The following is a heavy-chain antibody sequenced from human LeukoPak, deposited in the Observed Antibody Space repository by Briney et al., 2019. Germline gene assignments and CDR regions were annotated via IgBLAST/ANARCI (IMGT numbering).Heavy chain of an antibody. CDR3: ARVDGQMYYFDY. Sequence: PGGSLRLSCAASGFTFSSCSMNWVRQAPGKGLEWVSSISSSSSYIYYADSVKGRFTISRDNAKNSLYLQMNSLRAEDTAVYYCARVDGQMYYFDYWGQGTLVTVSS. CDR1: GFTFSSCS. J-gene: IGHJ4*02. V-gene: IGHV3-21*01. CDR2: ISSSSSYI. D-gene: IGHD5-24*01.